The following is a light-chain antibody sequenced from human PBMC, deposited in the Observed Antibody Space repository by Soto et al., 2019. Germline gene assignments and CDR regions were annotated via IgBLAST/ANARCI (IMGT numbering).Light chain of an antibody. CDR1: QDIGSS. CDR2: DAS. Sequence: DIQMTQSPSSLSASVGDRVTITCHASQDIGSSLNWYQQKPGKAPKLLIYDASNLETAVPSTFSGSGSGRDFTLTITSLQPEDFASYYCQQYDNLPYTFGPGTKLEIK. J-gene: IGKJ2*01. V-gene: IGKV1-33*01. CDR3: QQYDNLPYT.